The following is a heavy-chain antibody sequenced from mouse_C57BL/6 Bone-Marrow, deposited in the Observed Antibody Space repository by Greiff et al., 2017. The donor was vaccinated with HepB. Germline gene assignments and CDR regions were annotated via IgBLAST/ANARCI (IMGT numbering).Heavy chain of an antibody. CDR2: INPSTGGT. Sequence: DVKLVESGPELVKPGASVKISCKASGYSFTGYYMNWVKQSPEKSLEWIGEINPSTGGTTYNQKFKAKATLTVDKSSSTAYMQLKSLTSEDSAVYYCATPHYYGSPWFAYWGQGTLVTVSA. D-gene: IGHD1-1*01. CDR3: ATPHYYGSPWFAY. J-gene: IGHJ3*01. CDR1: GYSFTGYY. V-gene: IGHV1-42*01.